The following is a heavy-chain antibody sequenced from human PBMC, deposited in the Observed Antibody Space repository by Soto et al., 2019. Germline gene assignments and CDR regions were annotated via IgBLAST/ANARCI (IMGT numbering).Heavy chain of an antibody. CDR1: GFTFSSYG. CDR3: AKVISAYDFWVDV. V-gene: IGHV3-23*01. J-gene: IGHJ6*04. Sequence: PGGSLRLSCAASGFTFSSYGMHWVRQAPGKGLEWVSAISGSGGSTYYADSVKGRFTISRDNSKNTLYLQMNSLRAEDTAVYYCAKVISAYDFWVDVWGKGTTVTVSS. D-gene: IGHD3-3*01. CDR2: ISGSGGST.